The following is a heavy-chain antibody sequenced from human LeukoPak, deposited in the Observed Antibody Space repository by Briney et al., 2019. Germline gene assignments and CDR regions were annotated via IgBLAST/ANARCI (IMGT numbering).Heavy chain of an antibody. CDR3: ARGVVGALIDY. V-gene: IGHV1-8*02. D-gene: IGHD1-26*01. CDR1: GYTFTGYY. CDR2: MNPNSGNT. Sequence: VASVKVSCKASGYTFTGYYMHWVRQAPGQRLEWMGWMNPNSGNTGYAQKFQGRVTMTRNTSISTAYMELSSLRSEDTAVYYCARGVVGALIDYWGQGTLVTVSS. J-gene: IGHJ4*02.